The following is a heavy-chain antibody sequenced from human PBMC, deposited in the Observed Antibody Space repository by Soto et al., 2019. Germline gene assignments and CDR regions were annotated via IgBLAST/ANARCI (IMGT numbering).Heavy chain of an antibody. D-gene: IGHD2-15*01. V-gene: IGHV4-34*01. CDR2: INHSAST. CDR1: GGSLSGYY. CDR3: TRRKTLLVAETRHYYYGLDV. Sequence: QMQLQQWGAGLLKPSETLSLTCAVYGGSLSGYYWSWIRQTPGKGLEWIAEINHSASTSYNPSLKSRATKSLDGPKTQTSLNVGTVTAPLSVVYYCTRRKTLLVAETRHYYYGLDVWGEGTTVTVSS. J-gene: IGHJ6*02.